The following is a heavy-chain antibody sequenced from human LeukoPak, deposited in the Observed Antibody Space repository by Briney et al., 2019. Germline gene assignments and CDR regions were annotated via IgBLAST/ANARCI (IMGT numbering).Heavy chain of an antibody. V-gene: IGHV4-39*01. CDR1: GGSISSSSYY. CDR2: IYYSGIT. J-gene: IGHJ6*03. CDR3: ARHQEGMVRGVLYYLDV. D-gene: IGHD3-10*01. Sequence: SETLSLTCTVSGGSISSSSYYWGWIRQPPGKGLEWIGSIYYSGITYHNPSLKSRVTISVDTSNNQFSLKMSSVTAADTAVYFCARHQEGMVRGVLYYLDVWGKGTTVIISS.